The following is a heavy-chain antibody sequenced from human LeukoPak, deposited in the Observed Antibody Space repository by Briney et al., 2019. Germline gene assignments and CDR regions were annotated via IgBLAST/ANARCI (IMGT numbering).Heavy chain of an antibody. Sequence: SVKVSCKTSGDTLSNYPVSWVRQAPGQGLEWMGGFLPMFGTAHYAEKFQDRVAISADDSTSTVFMEVRSLKSEDTAVYYCARGPEIVVAGTTFGEYRWFHPWGQGTLLIVSS. CDR3: ARGPEIVVAGTTFGEYRWFHP. J-gene: IGHJ5*02. CDR1: GDTLSNYP. CDR2: FLPMFGTA. D-gene: IGHD3-3*01. V-gene: IGHV1-69*13.